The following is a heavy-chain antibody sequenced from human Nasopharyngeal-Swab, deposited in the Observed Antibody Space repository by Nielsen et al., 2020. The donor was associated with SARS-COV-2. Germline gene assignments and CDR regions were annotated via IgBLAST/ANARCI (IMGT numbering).Heavy chain of an antibody. V-gene: IGHV4-30-4*08. Sequence: SETLSLTCTVSGGSISSGDYYWSWIRQPPGKGLEWIGYIYYSGSTYYNPSLKSRVTISVDTSKNQFSLKLSSVIAADTAVYYCARVPKLPNLNYYYYYMDVWGKGTTVTVSS. CDR3: ARVPKLPNLNYYYYYMDV. J-gene: IGHJ6*03. CDR2: IYYSGST. CDR1: GGSISSGDYY. D-gene: IGHD1-7*01.